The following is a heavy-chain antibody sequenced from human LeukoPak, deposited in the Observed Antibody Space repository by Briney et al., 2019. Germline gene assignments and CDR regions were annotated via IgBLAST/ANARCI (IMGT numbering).Heavy chain of an antibody. V-gene: IGHV1-2*02. Sequence: ASVKVSCTASGYTFTDYYMHWVRQAPGQGLEWMGWLNPNSGDTNYAQQSQGRVSMTRDTSISTASMDLSDLRSDDTAVYYCARGRNIEMTTMSAGSVYWGQGTLVTVSS. CDR1: GYTFTDYY. J-gene: IGHJ4*02. CDR2: LNPNSGDT. D-gene: IGHD5-24*01. CDR3: ARGRNIEMTTMSAGSVY.